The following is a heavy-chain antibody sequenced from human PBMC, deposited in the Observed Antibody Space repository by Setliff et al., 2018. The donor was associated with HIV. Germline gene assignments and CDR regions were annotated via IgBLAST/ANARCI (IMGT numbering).Heavy chain of an antibody. V-gene: IGHV3-30*03. Sequence: PGGSLRLSCAASGFTFSSYGMHWVRQAPGKGLEWVAVISYDGTNKYYADSVKGRFTISRDNAKNSLDLQMNSLRAEDTALYYCASGQSNSWYVKVPYYMDVWGKGTTVTVSS. D-gene: IGHD6-13*01. J-gene: IGHJ6*03. CDR2: ISYDGTNK. CDR3: ASGQSNSWYVKVPYYMDV. CDR1: GFTFSSYG.